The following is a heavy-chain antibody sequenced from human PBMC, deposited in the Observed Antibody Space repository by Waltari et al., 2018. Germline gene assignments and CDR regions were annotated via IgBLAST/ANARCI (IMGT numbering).Heavy chain of an antibody. D-gene: IGHD1-26*01. CDR1: GFTFSNCA. CDR3: VKGSASYSRDFDC. Sequence: EVQLLESGGDLVQPGGSLRLSCAASGFTFSNCAMSWVRQAPGKGLDWVSFISGECCSTYYADSVKGRFTISRDNSKDTLYLQMNSLRAEDTAVYYCVKGSASYSRDFDCWGQGALVTVSS. J-gene: IGHJ4*02. CDR2: ISGECCST. V-gene: IGHV3-23*01.